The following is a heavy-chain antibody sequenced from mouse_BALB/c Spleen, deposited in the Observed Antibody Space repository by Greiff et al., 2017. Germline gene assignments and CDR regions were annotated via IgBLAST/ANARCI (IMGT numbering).Heavy chain of an antibody. Sequence: EVMLVESGGDLVKPGGSLKLSCAASGFTFSSYGMSWVRQTPDKRLEWVATISSGGSYTYSPDSVKGGSTISRDTAKNTLYLQMSSLKSEDTAMYYCARPEIYYDYEGYAMDYWGQGTSVTVSS. CDR2: ISSGGSYT. CDR1: GFTFSSYG. V-gene: IGHV5-6*01. CDR3: ARPEIYYDYEGYAMDY. D-gene: IGHD2-4*01. J-gene: IGHJ4*01.